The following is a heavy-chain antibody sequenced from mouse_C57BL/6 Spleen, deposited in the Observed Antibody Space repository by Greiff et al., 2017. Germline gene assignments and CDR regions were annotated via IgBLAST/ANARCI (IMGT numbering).Heavy chain of an antibody. CDR1: GYTFTDYA. CDR2: ICTYYGDA. V-gene: IGHV1-67*01. D-gene: IGHD1-1*01. J-gene: IGHJ4*01. Sequence: QVQLQQSGPELVRPGVSVKISCKGSGYTFTDYAMHWVKQSHAKSLEWIGVICTYYGDASYYQKFKDKATMTGDKSSSTAYMELARLTSEDSAVYYCATFSKIYYYCSSPYCYAMGDWGQGTSVTVSS. CDR3: ATFSKIYYYCSSPYCYAMGD.